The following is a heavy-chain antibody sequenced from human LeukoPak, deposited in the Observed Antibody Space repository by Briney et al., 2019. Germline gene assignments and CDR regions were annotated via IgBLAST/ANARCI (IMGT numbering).Heavy chain of an antibody. CDR3: AKAAGRGYSYGGYFDY. Sequence: PGGSLRLSCAASGFTFSSHAMSWVRQAPGKGLEWVSAISGSGGSTYYADSVKGRFTISRDNSKNTLYLQMNSLRAEDTAVYYCAKAAGRGYSYGGYFDYWGQGTLLTVS. V-gene: IGHV3-23*01. CDR2: ISGSGGST. CDR1: GFTFSSHA. D-gene: IGHD5-18*01. J-gene: IGHJ4*02.